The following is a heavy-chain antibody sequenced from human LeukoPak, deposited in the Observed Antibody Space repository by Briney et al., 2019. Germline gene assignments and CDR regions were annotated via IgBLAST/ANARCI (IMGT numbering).Heavy chain of an antibody. J-gene: IGHJ5*02. V-gene: IGHV3-7*01. CDR1: GFTFSSYW. CDR3: GRGLDWFDP. Sequence: GGSLRLSCAASGFTFSSYWMSWVRQAPGKGLEWGANIKKDGSEKYYVDSVKGRFTISRDNAKNLLYLQTNSLRAEDTAVYYCGRGLDWFDPWGQGTLVTVSS. CDR2: IKKDGSEK.